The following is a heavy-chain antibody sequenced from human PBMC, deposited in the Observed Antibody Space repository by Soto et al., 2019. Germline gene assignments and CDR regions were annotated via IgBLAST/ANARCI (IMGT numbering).Heavy chain of an antibody. J-gene: IGHJ4*02. D-gene: IGHD2-8*01. V-gene: IGHV4-59*08. CDR3: ARLFGCTNGVCYTYYFDY. CDR1: GGSISSYY. CDR2: IYYSGST. Sequence: QVQLQESGPGLVKPSETLSLTCTVSGGSISSYYWSWIRQPPGKGLEWIGYIYYSGSTNYNPSLKSRVTISVDTSKNQFSLKLSSVTAADTAVYYCARLFGCTNGVCYTYYFDYWGQGTLVTVSS.